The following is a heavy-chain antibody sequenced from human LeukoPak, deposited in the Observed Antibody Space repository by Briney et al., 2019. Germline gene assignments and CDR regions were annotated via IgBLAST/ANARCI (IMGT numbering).Heavy chain of an antibody. CDR2: ISSGRGYI. J-gene: IGHJ4*02. Sequence: GGSLRLSCAASGFTFSTYSMNRVRQAPGKGLEWVSSISSGRGYIYYADSVKGRFSISRDNAKNSLYLQMNSLRAEDTAVYYCARQCYYYDSNASCDYWGQGTLVTVSS. CDR3: ARQCYYYDSNASCDY. CDR1: GFTFSTYS. D-gene: IGHD3-22*01. V-gene: IGHV3-21*01.